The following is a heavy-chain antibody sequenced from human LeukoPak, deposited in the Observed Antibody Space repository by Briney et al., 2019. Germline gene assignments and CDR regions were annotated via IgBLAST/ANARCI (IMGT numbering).Heavy chain of an antibody. D-gene: IGHD3-10*01. CDR2: IYYSGST. Sequence: SETLSLTCTVSGGSISSYYWSWIRQPPGKGLEWIGYIYYSGSTNYNPPLKSRVTISVDTSKNQFSLKLSSVTAADTAVYYCARATPITMVRGVIDHFDYWGQGTLVTVSS. V-gene: IGHV4-59*01. CDR1: GGSISSYY. J-gene: IGHJ4*02. CDR3: ARATPITMVRGVIDHFDY.